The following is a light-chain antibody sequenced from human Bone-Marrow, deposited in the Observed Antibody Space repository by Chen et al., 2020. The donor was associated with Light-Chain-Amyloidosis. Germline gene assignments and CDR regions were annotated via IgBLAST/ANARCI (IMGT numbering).Light chain of an antibody. J-gene: IGLJ2*01. CDR2: DVS. Sequence: QSALTQPASVSGSPGQSITISCPGTNSDVGAYNYVSCYQQHPGEAPKLMIYDVSNRPSGVSNRFSGSKSGNTASLTISGLQAGDEANYYCSSYTSSSTRVFGGGTKLTVL. CDR1: NSDVGAYNY. CDR3: SSYTSSSTRV. V-gene: IGLV2-14*03.